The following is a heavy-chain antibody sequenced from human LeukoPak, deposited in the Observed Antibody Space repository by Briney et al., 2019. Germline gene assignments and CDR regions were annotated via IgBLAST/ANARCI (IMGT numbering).Heavy chain of an antibody. CDR1: GFTFSSYG. Sequence: GGSLRLSCAASGFTFSSYGMHWVRQAPGEGLEWVAVISYDGSNKYYADSVKGRFTISRDNSKNTLYLQMNSLRAEDTAVYYCAKDREGYYGSGRIYYYYGMDVWGQGTTVTVSS. CDR3: AKDREGYYGSGRIYYYYGMDV. D-gene: IGHD3-10*01. J-gene: IGHJ6*02. V-gene: IGHV3-30*18. CDR2: ISYDGSNK.